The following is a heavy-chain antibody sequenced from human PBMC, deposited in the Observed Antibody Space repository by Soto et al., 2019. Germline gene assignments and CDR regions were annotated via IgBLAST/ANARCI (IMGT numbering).Heavy chain of an antibody. J-gene: IGHJ4*02. Sequence: SETLSLTCTVSGGSISSGDYYWNWIRQPPGKGLEWIGYIYYSGSTYYNVSLKSRVTISVDTSKNRFSLKLSSVTAADTAVYYCARDRNSVDYWGQGTLVTVSS. V-gene: IGHV4-30-4*01. D-gene: IGHD1-26*01. CDR3: ARDRNSVDY. CDR1: GGSISSGDYY. CDR2: IYYSGST.